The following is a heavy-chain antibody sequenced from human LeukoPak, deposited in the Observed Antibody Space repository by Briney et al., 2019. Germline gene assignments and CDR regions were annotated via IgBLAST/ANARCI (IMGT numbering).Heavy chain of an antibody. CDR2: ITASGDTT. CDR3: SRDRSIEDAFDI. V-gene: IGHV3-23*01. D-gene: IGHD3-3*02. Sequence: GGSLRLSCAASGFTFSGYAIRWVRQAPRKGLEWVSSITASGDTTYYADSVKGRFTISRENSKNTLYLQMKRLRAEDTAVYLCSRDRSIEDAFDIWVQATMVTVS. J-gene: IGHJ3*02. CDR1: GFTFSGYA.